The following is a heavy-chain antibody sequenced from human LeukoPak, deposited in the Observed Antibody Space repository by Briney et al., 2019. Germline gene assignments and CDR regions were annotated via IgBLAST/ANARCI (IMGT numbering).Heavy chain of an antibody. V-gene: IGHV1-24*01. Sequence: ASVKVSCKVSGYTLTELSTHWVRQAPGKGLEWMGGFDPEDGETIYAQKFQGRVTMTEDTSTDTAYMELSSLRSEDTATYYCTKDQGPDYRPLGSATHAYWGQGALVSVSS. CDR2: FDPEDGET. D-gene: IGHD4-17*01. J-gene: IGHJ4*02. CDR3: TKDQGPDYRPLGSATHAY. CDR1: GYTLTELS.